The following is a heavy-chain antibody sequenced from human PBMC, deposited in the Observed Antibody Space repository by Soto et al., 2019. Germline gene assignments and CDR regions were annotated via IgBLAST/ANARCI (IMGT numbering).Heavy chain of an antibody. CDR2: ISGSGGST. J-gene: IGHJ4*02. D-gene: IGHD2-15*01. Sequence: EVQLLESGGGLVQPGGSLRLSCAASGFTFSSYAMSWVRQAPGKGLEWVSAISGSGGSTYYAVSVKGRFTITRDNSKNTRYLSMTSLRAEDTAVYYCAKLYCSGGSCESFDYWGQGTLVTVSS. V-gene: IGHV3-23*01. CDR1: GFTFSSYA. CDR3: AKLYCSGGSCESFDY.